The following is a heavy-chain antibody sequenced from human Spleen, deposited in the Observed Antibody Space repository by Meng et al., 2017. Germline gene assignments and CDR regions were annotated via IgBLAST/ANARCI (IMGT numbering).Heavy chain of an antibody. CDR1: GGSFSDYY. Sequence: QVQLQQWGAGLLKPSETLSLTCAVSGGSFSDYYWSWIRHPPGKGLEWSGEINHSGSTNYNPSLESRATISVDTSQNNLSLKLSSVTAADSAVYYCARGPTTMAHDFDYWGQGTLVTVSS. CDR2: INHSGST. CDR3: ARGPTTMAHDFDY. J-gene: IGHJ4*02. V-gene: IGHV4-34*01. D-gene: IGHD4-11*01.